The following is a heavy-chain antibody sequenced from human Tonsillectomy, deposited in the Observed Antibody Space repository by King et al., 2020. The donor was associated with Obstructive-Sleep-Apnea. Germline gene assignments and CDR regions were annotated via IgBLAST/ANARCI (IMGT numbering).Heavy chain of an antibody. CDR2: INHSGSA. J-gene: IGHJ4*02. Sequence: VQLQQWGAGLLKPSETLSLTCAVYGGSFSVYSLSWIRQFPGKGLEWIGEINHSGSASNNPSFKNRLTISVDTSNNQFSLKLSSVTAADTAVYYCAIGEIYHGDYDNWGQVIPGHRLL. CDR1: GGSFSVYS. V-gene: IGHV4-34*01. CDR3: AIGEIYHGDYDN. D-gene: IGHD4-17*01.